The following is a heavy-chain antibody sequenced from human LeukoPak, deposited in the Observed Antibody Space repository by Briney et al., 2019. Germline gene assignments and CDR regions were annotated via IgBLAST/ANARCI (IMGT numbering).Heavy chain of an antibody. Sequence: MTGGSLRLSCAASGFTFSNAWMSWVRQAPGKGLEWVGRIKSKTDGGTTDYAAPVKGRFTISRDDSKNTLYLQMNSLKTEDTAVYYCTTAPPVVLRYFDWLAPEGWHDDYWGQGTLVTVSS. CDR1: GFTFSNAW. J-gene: IGHJ4*02. CDR3: TTAPPVVLRYFDWLAPEGWHDDY. CDR2: IKSKTDGGTT. D-gene: IGHD3-9*01. V-gene: IGHV3-15*01.